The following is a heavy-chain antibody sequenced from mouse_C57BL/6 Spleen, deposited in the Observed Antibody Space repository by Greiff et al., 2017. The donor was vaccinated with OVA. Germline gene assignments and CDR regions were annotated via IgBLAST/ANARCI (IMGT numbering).Heavy chain of an antibody. CDR3: ARNLYYGSSYWYFDV. CDR1: GFSLTSYG. D-gene: IGHD1-1*01. V-gene: IGHV2-2*01. Sequence: VQLQQSGPGLVQPSQSLSITCTVSGFSLTSYGVHWVRQSPGKGLEWLGVIWSGGSTDYNAAFISRMSISKDNSKSQVFFKMNSLQADDTAIYYCARNLYYGSSYWYFDVWGTGTTVTVSA. CDR2: IWSGGST. J-gene: IGHJ1*03.